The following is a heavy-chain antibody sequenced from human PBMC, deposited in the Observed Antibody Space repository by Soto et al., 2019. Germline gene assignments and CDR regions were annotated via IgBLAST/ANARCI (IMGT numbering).Heavy chain of an antibody. J-gene: IGHJ3*02. CDR1: AFTFSSYE. V-gene: IGHV3-48*03. D-gene: IGHD4-4*01. CDR2: ISSSGRTI. CDR3: ARANSDFPGAFDI. Sequence: GGSLRRSWAASAFTFSSYEMNWVRQAPGKGLEWVSYISSSGRTIYYADSVKGRCTISRDNAKNSLYLQMNSLRADDTAVYYCARANSDFPGAFDIWGQGTMVTVSS.